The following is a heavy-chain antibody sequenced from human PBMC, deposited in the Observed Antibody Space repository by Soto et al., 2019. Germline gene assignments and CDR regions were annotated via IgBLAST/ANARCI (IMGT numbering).Heavy chain of an antibody. CDR1: GGSVSNKTYY. D-gene: IGHD4-17*01. CDR2: VYYSGTT. J-gene: IGHJ4*02. V-gene: IGHV4-61*01. CDR3: ARTTAVPNTLRSRYFFDY. Sequence: SETLSLTCSVSGGSVSNKTYYWSWIRQPPGKRLEWIGYVYYSGTTNYNPSLKSRVTISVDLSKNQFSLRLSSVTTADTALYYCARTTAVPNTLRSRYFFDYWGRGTLVTVSS.